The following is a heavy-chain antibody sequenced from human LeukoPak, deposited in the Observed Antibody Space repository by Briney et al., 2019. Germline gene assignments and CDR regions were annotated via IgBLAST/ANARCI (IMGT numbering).Heavy chain of an antibody. CDR2: INHSGST. D-gene: IGHD6-13*01. J-gene: IGHJ6*02. CDR1: GGSFSGYY. CDR3: ARRSSWYPATYYYYYYGMDV. Sequence: SETLSLTCAVYGGSFSGYYWSWIRQPPGKGLEWIGEINHSGSTNYNPSLKSRVTISVDTPKNQFSLKLSSVTAADTAVYYCARRSSWYPATYYYYYYGMDVWGQGTTVAVSS. V-gene: IGHV4-34*01.